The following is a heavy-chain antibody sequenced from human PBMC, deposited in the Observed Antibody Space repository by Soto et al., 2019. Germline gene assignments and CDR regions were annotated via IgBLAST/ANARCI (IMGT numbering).Heavy chain of an antibody. CDR3: AKGSVAAPSMYYYDSSGYSYFDY. CDR1: GFTFSSYA. V-gene: IGHV3-23*01. CDR2: ISGSGGST. D-gene: IGHD3-22*01. J-gene: IGHJ4*02. Sequence: GGSLRLSCAASGFTFSSYAMSWVRQAPGKGLEWVSAISGSGGSTYYADSVKGRFTISRDNSKNTLYLQMNSLRAEDTAVYYCAKGSVAAPSMYYYDSSGYSYFDYWGQGTLVTVSS.